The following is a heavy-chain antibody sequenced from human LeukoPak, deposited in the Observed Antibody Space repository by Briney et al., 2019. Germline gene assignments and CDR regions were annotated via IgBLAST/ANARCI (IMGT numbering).Heavy chain of an antibody. CDR2: IGGSGAST. J-gene: IGHJ4*02. Sequence: GSLRLSCAASGFIFSNYAMTWVRQAPGKRLEWVSTIGGSGASTYYADSVKGRFTISRDNSKSTVYLQMNSLRAEDTAVYYCAKNSARTTVTTGLSYWGQGTLVTVSS. V-gene: IGHV3-23*01. CDR3: AKNSARTTVTTGLSY. D-gene: IGHD4-17*01. CDR1: GFIFSNYA.